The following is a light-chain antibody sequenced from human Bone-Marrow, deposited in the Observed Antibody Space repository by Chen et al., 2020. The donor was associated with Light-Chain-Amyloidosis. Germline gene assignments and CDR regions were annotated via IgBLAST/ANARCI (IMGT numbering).Light chain of an antibody. V-gene: IGLV2-14*01. CDR1: STAVGGDNH. CDR3: SSYTITNTLV. Sequence: SALTQPASASGSPGQSITISCTGTSTAVGGDNHVSCYQQHPDKAPKLMIYEVTNRPSWVPDRFSGSKSDNTASLTISELQTEDESDYFCSSYTITNTLVFGSGTRVTVL. CDR2: EVT. J-gene: IGLJ1*01.